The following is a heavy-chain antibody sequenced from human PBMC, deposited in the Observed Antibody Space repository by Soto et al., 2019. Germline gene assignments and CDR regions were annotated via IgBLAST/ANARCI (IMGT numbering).Heavy chain of an antibody. D-gene: IGHD6-6*01. J-gene: IGHJ3*02. CDR2: INPSGGST. Sequence: ASVKVSCKASGYTFTSYGISWVRQAPGQGLEWMGIINPSGGSTSYAQKFQGRVTMTRDTSTSTVYMELSSLRSEDTAVYYCARDRPVHDAFDIWGQGTMVTVSS. CDR3: ARDRPVHDAFDI. CDR1: GYTFTSYG. V-gene: IGHV1-46*01.